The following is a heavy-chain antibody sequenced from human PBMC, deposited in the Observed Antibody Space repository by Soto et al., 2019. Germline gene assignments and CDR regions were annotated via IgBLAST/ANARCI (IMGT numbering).Heavy chain of an antibody. Sequence: QVQLQQWGAGLLKPSETLSLTCAVYGGSFSGYYWSWIRQPPGKGLEWIGEINHSGSTNYNPSLKSRVTISVDTPKNQFSLNRSSVTAADTAVYYCAREGIAAINFYYWGQGTLVTVSS. J-gene: IGHJ4*02. D-gene: IGHD6-25*01. V-gene: IGHV4-34*01. CDR2: INHSGST. CDR3: AREGIAAINFYY. CDR1: GGSFSGYY.